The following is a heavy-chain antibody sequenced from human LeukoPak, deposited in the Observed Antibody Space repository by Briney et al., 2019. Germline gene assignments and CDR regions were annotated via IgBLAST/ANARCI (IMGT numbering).Heavy chain of an antibody. V-gene: IGHV3-21*01. CDR3: PVYAYSSGWSY. CDR2: ISSSSSYI. Sequence: GGSLRLSCAASGFTFSSYSMNWVRQAPGKGLEWVSSISSSSSYICYADSVKGRFTISRDNAKNSLYLQMNSLRAEDTAVYYCPVYAYSSGWSYWGQGTLVTVSS. J-gene: IGHJ4*02. D-gene: IGHD6-19*01. CDR1: GFTFSSYS.